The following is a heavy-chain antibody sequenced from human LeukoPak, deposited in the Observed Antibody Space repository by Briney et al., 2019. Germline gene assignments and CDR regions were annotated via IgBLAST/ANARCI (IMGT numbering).Heavy chain of an antibody. CDR1: GFTFSSHA. Sequence: PGGSLRLSCAASGFTFSSHAMHWVRQSPGKGLEWVAVISYDGSNKYYADSVKGRFTISRDNSKNTLYLQMNSLRAEDTAVYYCARESRAGPFDYWGQGTLVTVSS. V-gene: IGHV3-30-3*01. CDR3: ARESRAGPFDY. D-gene: IGHD3-10*01. CDR2: ISYDGSNK. J-gene: IGHJ4*02.